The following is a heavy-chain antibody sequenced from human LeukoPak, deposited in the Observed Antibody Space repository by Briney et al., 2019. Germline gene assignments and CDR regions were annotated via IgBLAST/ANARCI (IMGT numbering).Heavy chain of an antibody. V-gene: IGHV1-2*02. J-gene: IGHJ4*02. CDR2: INPNSGGT. CDR1: GYTFTGYY. D-gene: IGHD1-26*01. Sequence: ASVKVSCKASGYTFTGYYMHWVRQAPGQGLEWMGWINPNSGGTNYAQKFQGRVTITRDTSASTAYMELSSLRSEDMAVYYCAREGGSYDSFDYWGQGTLVTVSS. CDR3: AREGGSYDSFDY.